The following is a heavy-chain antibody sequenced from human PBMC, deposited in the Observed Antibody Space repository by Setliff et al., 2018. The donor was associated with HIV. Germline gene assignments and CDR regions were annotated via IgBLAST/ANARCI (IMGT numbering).Heavy chain of an antibody. CDR2: IGSSGSSI. D-gene: IGHD1-26*01. CDR3: TRGGSYAVGDY. Sequence: GGSLRLSCAASGFTFSNYEMNWVRQAPGKGLEWVSYIGSSGSSIHYADSVTGRFTISRDNAKNTLYLQMNSLIFEDTAVYYCTRGGSYAVGDYWGQGTLVTVSS. CDR1: GFTFSNYE. J-gene: IGHJ4*02. V-gene: IGHV3-48*03.